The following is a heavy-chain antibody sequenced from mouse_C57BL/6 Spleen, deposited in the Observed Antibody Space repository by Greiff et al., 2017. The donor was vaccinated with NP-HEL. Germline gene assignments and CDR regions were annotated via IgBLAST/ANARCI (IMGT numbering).Heavy chain of an antibody. CDR1: GYSITSGYY. D-gene: IGHD2-3*01. V-gene: IGHV3-6*01. Sequence: EVHLVESGPGLVKPSQSLSLTCSVTGYSITSGYYWNWIRQFPGNKLEWMGYISYDGSNNYNPSLKNRISITRDTSKNQFFLKLNSVTTEDTATYYCAKGDGYYVGWYFDVWGTGTTVTVSS. J-gene: IGHJ1*03. CDR3: AKGDGYYVGWYFDV. CDR2: ISYDGSN.